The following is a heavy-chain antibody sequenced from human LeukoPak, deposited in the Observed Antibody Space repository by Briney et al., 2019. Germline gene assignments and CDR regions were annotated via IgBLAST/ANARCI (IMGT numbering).Heavy chain of an antibody. CDR2: INPNSGGT. J-gene: IGHJ4*02. CDR3: ARDVYDVLTGYYKLDY. D-gene: IGHD3-9*01. CDR1: GYTFTGNY. V-gene: IGHV1-2*06. Sequence: ASVKVSCKASGYTFTGNYIHWVRQAPGQGLEWTGRINPNSGGTNYAQKFQGRVTLTRDTSISTAYMDLTRLRSDDTAVYYCARDVYDVLTGYYKLDYWGQGTLVTVSS.